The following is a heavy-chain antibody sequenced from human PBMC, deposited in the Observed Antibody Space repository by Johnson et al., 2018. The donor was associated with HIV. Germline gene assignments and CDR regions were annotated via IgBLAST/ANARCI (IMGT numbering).Heavy chain of an antibody. Sequence: QVQLVESGGGVVQPGRSLRLSCAASGFTFNDYVLHWVRQAPGQGLEWVSLIYSGDTYYPGSVKGRFTISRDNSMHTMYLQMNSLRAEDTAVYYCARDGGYSYGDAFDIWGQGTMVTVSS. CDR1: GFTFNDYV. CDR3: ARDGGYSYGDAFDI. J-gene: IGHJ3*02. D-gene: IGHD5-18*01. CDR2: IYSGDT. V-gene: IGHV3-NL1*01.